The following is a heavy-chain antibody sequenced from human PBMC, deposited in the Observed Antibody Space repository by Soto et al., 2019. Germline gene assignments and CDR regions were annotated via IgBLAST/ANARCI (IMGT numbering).Heavy chain of an antibody. J-gene: IGHJ4*02. V-gene: IGHV1-2*02. CDR3: AREDIVAYYFDY. D-gene: IGHD5-12*01. CDR2: INPNSGGT. CDR1: GYTYNVYY. Sequence: ASVKVSCKASGYTYNVYYMHWVRQAPGQGLEWMGWINPNSGGTNYAQKLQGRVTMTTDTSTSTAYMELRSLRSDDTAVYYCAREDIVAYYFDYWGQGTLVTVSS.